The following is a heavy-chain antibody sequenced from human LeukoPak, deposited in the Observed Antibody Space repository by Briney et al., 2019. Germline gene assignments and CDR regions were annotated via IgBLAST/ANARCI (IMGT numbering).Heavy chain of an antibody. V-gene: IGHV1-2*02. CDR3: ARVKNSYDSSGYLYFFDY. Sequence: ASVKVSCKASGYTFTAYYIHWVRQAPGQGLEWMGWINPNSCGTNYAQKSQGRVTVTRDTSISTAYMALRRLRSDDTAAYYCARVKNSYDSSGYLYFFDYWGQGTLVTVSS. D-gene: IGHD3-22*01. CDR2: INPNSCGT. J-gene: IGHJ4*02. CDR1: GYTFTAYY.